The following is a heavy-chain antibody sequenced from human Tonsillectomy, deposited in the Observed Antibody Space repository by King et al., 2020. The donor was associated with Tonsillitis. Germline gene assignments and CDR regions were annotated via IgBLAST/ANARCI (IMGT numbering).Heavy chain of an antibody. J-gene: IGHJ4*02. V-gene: IGHV3-23*04. CDR2: ICGSGGST. CDR3: AKEAESSGGYRGMTDY. CDR1: GFTFSSYA. D-gene: IGHD6-19*01. Sequence: VQLVESGGGLVQPGGSLRLSCAASGFTFSSYAMSWVRQAPGKGLEWVSVICGSGGSTYYADSVKGRFTISRDNSKNTLYLQMNSLRAEDTAVYYCAKEAESSGGYRGMTDYWGQGTPVTVSS.